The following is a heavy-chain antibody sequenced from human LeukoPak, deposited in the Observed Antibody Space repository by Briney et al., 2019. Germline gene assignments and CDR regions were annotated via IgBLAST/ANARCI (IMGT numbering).Heavy chain of an antibody. CDR1: GGSISSYY. CDR2: IYSTGST. D-gene: IGHD2-2*02. Sequence: PSETLSLTCTVSGGSISSYYWSWIRQPAGKGLEWIGRIYSTGSTNYNPSLKSRVTMSVDTSKNQFSLKLSSVTAADTAVHYCARVLGYCSSTSCYTRFDYWGQGTLVTVSS. J-gene: IGHJ4*02. V-gene: IGHV4-4*07. CDR3: ARVLGYCSSTSCYTRFDY.